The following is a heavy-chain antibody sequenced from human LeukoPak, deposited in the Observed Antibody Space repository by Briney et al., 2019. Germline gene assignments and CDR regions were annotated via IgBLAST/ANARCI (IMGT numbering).Heavy chain of an antibody. CDR3: ARNIPFDY. CDR1: GFTVSSKY. D-gene: IGHD1/OR15-1a*01. J-gene: IGHJ4*02. Sequence: GGSLRLSCAASGFTVSSKYMSWVRQAPGKGLEWVSVIYSGSTTYYADSVKGRFTISRDNSKNTLYLQMNSLRAEDTAVYYCARNIPFDYWGQGTLITVSS. CDR2: IYSGSTT. V-gene: IGHV3-53*01.